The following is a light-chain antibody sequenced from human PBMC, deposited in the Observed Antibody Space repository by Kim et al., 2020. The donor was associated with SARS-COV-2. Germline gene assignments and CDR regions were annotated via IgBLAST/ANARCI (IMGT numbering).Light chain of an antibody. Sequence: AIRMTQSPSSLSASTGDRVTITCRASQGISSYLAWYQQKPGKAPKLLIYAASTLQSGVPSRFSGSGSGTDFTLTISCLQSEDFATYYCKQYYSYPYTFGQGTKLEI. V-gene: IGKV1-8*01. CDR3: KQYYSYPYT. CDR1: QGISSY. J-gene: IGKJ2*01. CDR2: AAS.